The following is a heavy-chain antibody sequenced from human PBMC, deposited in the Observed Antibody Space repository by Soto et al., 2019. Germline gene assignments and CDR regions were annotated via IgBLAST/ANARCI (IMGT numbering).Heavy chain of an antibody. CDR1: GGSISNYY. CDR3: ARDGPQCSIDH. Sequence: SETLSLTCTVSGGSISNYYWSWTRQPPGKGLEWIGYIFDSGSTNYNPSLKSRVTISVDTSKNQFSLRLSSVTAADTAVYYCARDGPQCSIDHWGQGTLVTVS. CDR2: IFDSGST. J-gene: IGHJ4*02. V-gene: IGHV4-59*01. D-gene: IGHD6-6*01.